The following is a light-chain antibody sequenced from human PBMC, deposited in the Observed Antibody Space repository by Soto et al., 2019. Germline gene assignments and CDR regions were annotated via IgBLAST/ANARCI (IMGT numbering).Light chain of an antibody. CDR3: SSYTSSNSYV. V-gene: IGLV2-14*01. CDR2: DVS. J-gene: IGLJ1*01. CDR1: RSDVRAYNS. Sequence: QSVLTQPAAVSGSPGQSIAISCTRARSDVRAYNSVSWYQQYPGKAPKLMIHDVSNRPSGVSDRFSGSKSGNTASLTISGLQAEDEADYYCSSYTSSNSYVFGSGTNVTVL.